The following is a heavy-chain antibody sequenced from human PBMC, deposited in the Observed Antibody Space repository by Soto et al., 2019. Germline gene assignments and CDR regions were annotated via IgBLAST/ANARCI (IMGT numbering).Heavy chain of an antibody. CDR2: ISYDGSNK. J-gene: IGHJ4*02. Sequence: QVQLVESGGGVVQPGRSLRLSCAASGFTFSSYAMHWVRQAPGKGLEWVAVISYDGSNKYYADSVKGRFTISRDNSKNTLYLQMSGLRAEDTAVYYWARGFYSSSSAVGYWGQGTLVTVSS. CDR1: GFTFSSYA. CDR3: ARGFYSSSSAVGY. D-gene: IGHD6-6*01. V-gene: IGHV3-30-3*01.